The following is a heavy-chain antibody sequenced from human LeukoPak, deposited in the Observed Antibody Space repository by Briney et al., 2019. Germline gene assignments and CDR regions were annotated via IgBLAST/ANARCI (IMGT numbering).Heavy chain of an antibody. CDR2: VIPIFGTA. CDR3: ATSEYSLWLRTHLDAFDI. CDR1: GGTFSSYA. D-gene: IGHD5-12*01. Sequence: SVKVSCKAYGGTFSSYAISWVRQAPGQGLEWMGGVIPIFGTANYAQKFQGRVTITTDESTSTAYMELSSLRSEDTAVYYCATSEYSLWLRTHLDAFDIWGQGTMVTVSS. V-gene: IGHV1-69*05. J-gene: IGHJ3*02.